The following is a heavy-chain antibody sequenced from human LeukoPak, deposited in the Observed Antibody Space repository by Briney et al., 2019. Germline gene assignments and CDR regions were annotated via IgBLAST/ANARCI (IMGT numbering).Heavy chain of an antibody. J-gene: IGHJ4*02. CDR3: ARSFLSRYCTNGVCWFDY. V-gene: IGHV1-2*02. CDR2: INPNSGGT. D-gene: IGHD2-8*01. CDR1: GYPFTGYY. Sequence: SVQDSCKASGYPFTGYYMHWVRQAPGQGLEWMGWINPNSGGTNYAQKFQGRVTVTRDTSISTAYMELSRLRSDDTAVYYCARSFLSRYCTNGVCWFDYWGQGTLVTVSS.